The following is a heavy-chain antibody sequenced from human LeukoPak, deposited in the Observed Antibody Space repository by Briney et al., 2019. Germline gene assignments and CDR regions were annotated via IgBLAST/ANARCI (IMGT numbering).Heavy chain of an antibody. Sequence: ASVKVSCKASGYTFTGYYMHWVRQAPGQELEWMGWINPNSGGTNYAQKFQGRVTMTRDTSISTAYMELSRLRSDDTAVYYCARSFDCSSTSCFPDYWGQGTLVTVSS. D-gene: IGHD2-2*01. J-gene: IGHJ4*02. V-gene: IGHV1-2*02. CDR3: ARSFDCSSTSCFPDY. CDR2: INPNSGGT. CDR1: GYTFTGYY.